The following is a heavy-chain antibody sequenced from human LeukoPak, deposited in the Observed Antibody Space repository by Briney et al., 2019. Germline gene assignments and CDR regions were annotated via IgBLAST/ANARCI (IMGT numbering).Heavy chain of an antibody. Sequence: GSLRLSCAASGFTFSTYVMNWFRQAPGKGLEWVSTISVGAEYIFYADSVKGRFTISRDDSNNALYLQMHSLRAENTALYYCASGPPFLKYFEYWGQGTLVTVSS. D-gene: IGHD3-3*01. CDR2: ISVGAEYI. J-gene: IGHJ4*02. CDR3: ASGPPFLKYFEY. CDR1: GFTFSTYV. V-gene: IGHV3-23*01.